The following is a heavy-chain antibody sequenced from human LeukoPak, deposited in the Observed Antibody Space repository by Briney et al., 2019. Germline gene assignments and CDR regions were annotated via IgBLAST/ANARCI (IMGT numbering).Heavy chain of an antibody. Sequence: GGSLRLSCVASGFTFSSYAMHWVRQAPGKGLEWVAVISYDGSNKYYADSVKGRFTISRDNAKNSLYLQMNSLRAEDTAVYYCARDNGGSGSYNFDYWGQGTLVTVSS. J-gene: IGHJ4*02. D-gene: IGHD3-10*01. V-gene: IGHV3-30-3*01. CDR2: ISYDGSNK. CDR3: ARDNGGSGSYNFDY. CDR1: GFTFSSYA.